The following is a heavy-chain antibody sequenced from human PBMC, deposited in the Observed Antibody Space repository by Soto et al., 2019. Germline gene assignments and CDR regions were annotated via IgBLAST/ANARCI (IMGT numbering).Heavy chain of an antibody. V-gene: IGHV1-18*01. J-gene: IGHJ5*02. CDR3: ARGRSVFGYCSGGSCEYNWFDP. CDR1: GGTFSSYA. D-gene: IGHD2-15*01. Sequence: ASVKVSCKASGGTFSSYAISWVRQAPGQGLEWMGGISAYNGNTNYAQKLQGRVTMTTDTSTSTAYMELRSLRSDDTAVYYCARGRSVFGYCSGGSCEYNWFDPWGQGTLVTVSS. CDR2: ISAYNGNT.